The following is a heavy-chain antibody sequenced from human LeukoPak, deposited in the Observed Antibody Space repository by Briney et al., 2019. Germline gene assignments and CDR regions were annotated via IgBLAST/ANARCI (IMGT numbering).Heavy chain of an antibody. CDR3: ARGIAAAGVTKFDY. Sequence: GESLKISCKGSGYSFATYWTGWVRQMPGRGLEWMGIIYPGDSDTRYRPSIQGQVTISADKSSSTAYLQWRSLKASDTAMYYCARGIAAAGVTKFDYWGQGTLVTVSS. V-gene: IGHV5-51*01. CDR2: IYPGDSDT. J-gene: IGHJ4*02. CDR1: GYSFATYW. D-gene: IGHD6-13*01.